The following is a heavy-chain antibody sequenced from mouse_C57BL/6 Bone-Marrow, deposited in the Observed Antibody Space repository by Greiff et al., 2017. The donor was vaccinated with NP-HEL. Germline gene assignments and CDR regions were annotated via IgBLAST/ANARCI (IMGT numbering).Heavy chain of an antibody. D-gene: IGHD2-4*01. CDR2: IWSGGST. J-gene: IGHJ3*01. CDR1: GFSLTSYG. V-gene: IGHV2-2*01. CDR3: ARKRIYYDYDGAY. Sequence: QVQLQQSGPGLVQPSQSLSITCTVSGFSLTSYGVHWVRQSPGKGLEWLGVIWSGGSTDYNAAFISRLSISKDNSKSQVFFKMNSLQADDTAIYYCARKRIYYDYDGAYWGQGTLVTVSA.